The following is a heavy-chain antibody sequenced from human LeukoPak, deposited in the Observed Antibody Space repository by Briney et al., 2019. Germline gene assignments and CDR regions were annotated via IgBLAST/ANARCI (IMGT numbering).Heavy chain of an antibody. Sequence: PGGSLRLSCAASGFTFSSYGMHWVRQAPGKGLEWVAFIRYDGSNKYYVDSVKGRFTISRDNSKNTLHLQMNSLRVEDTAVYYCAKDLVYCSSTSCYDDWYFDLWGRGTLVTVSS. CDR3: AKDLVYCSSTSCYDDWYFDL. CDR1: GFTFSSYG. J-gene: IGHJ2*01. D-gene: IGHD2-2*01. V-gene: IGHV3-30*02. CDR2: IRYDGSNK.